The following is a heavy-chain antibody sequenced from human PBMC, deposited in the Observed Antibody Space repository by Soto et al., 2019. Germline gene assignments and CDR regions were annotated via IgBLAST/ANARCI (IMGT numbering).Heavy chain of an antibody. Sequence: QVHLVESGGGVVQPGRSLRLSCAASGFTFTNYGLHWVRQAPGKGLEWVAVISYDGSDKYYEDSVKGRFTISRDTSKNTLYLQMNRLRPEDTAVYYCAKDRGYETLDSWGQGTQVTVSS. CDR3: AKDRGYETLDS. J-gene: IGHJ4*02. D-gene: IGHD5-12*01. CDR2: ISYDGSDK. CDR1: GFTFTNYG. V-gene: IGHV3-30*18.